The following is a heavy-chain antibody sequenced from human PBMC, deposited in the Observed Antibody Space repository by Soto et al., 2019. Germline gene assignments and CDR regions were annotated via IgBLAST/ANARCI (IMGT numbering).Heavy chain of an antibody. J-gene: IGHJ4*02. V-gene: IGHV1-69*02. D-gene: IGHD5-18*01. Sequence: SVKVSCKASGGTFSSYTISWVRQAPGQGLEWMGRIIPILGIANYAQKFQGRVTMTRDTSTSTVYMELSSLRSEDTAVYYCAGGYSYGSSVDYWGQGTLVTVSS. CDR1: GGTFSSYT. CDR3: AGGYSYGSSVDY. CDR2: IIPILGIA.